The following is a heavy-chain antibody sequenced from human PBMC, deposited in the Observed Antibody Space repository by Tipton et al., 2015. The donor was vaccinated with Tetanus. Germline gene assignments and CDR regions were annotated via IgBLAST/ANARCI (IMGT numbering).Heavy chain of an antibody. CDR3: SSSPGNHYLAFFDY. J-gene: IGHJ4*02. Sequence: TLSLTCTVSDGSLGTFYWTWIRQPPGRGLEWIGNISYSGSAKYNPSLKSRLTISVDTSKNQFSLRLSSVTAADTAVYYCSSSPGNHYLAFFDYWGRGTLVTVSS. V-gene: IGHV4-59*08. CDR2: ISYSGSA. CDR1: DGSLGTFY. D-gene: IGHD2/OR15-2a*01.